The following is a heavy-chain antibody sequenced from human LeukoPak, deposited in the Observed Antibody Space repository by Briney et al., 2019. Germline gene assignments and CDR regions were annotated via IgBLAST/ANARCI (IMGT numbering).Heavy chain of an antibody. V-gene: IGHV3-21*01. D-gene: IGHD3-10*01. J-gene: IGHJ4*02. CDR3: ARAGFMVRGVITPY. Sequence: GGSLRLSCAASGFTFSSYAMTWVRQAPGKGLEWVSSISSSSSYIYYADSVKGRFTISRDNAKNSLYLQMNSLRAEDTAVYYCARAGFMVRGVITPYWGQGTLVTVSS. CDR2: ISSSSSYI. CDR1: GFTFSSYA.